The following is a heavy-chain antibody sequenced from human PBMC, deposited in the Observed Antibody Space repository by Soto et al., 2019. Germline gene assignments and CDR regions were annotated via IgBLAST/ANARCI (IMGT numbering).Heavy chain of an antibody. Sequence: QVLQQESGPGLVKPSETLSLSCTVSGGSFTNYSWSWIRQPPGKGLEWLGYIYLSGSTNYNPSLKSRVTISKDPSKNQFSLTLRSVTAADTAVYFCARDFDFWSGYLSSYGMDVWGQGATVTVSS. J-gene: IGHJ6*02. CDR3: ARDFDFWSGYLSSYGMDV. V-gene: IGHV4-59*01. D-gene: IGHD3-3*01. CDR1: GGSFTNYS. CDR2: IYLSGST.